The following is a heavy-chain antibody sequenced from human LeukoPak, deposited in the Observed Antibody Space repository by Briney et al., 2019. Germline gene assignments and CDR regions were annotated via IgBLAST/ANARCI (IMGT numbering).Heavy chain of an antibody. CDR1: GGTFSSYG. J-gene: IGHJ6*02. CDR2: IIPIFGTA. D-gene: IGHD2-21*02. V-gene: IGHV1-69*13. Sequence: ASVKVSCKASGGTFSSYGISWVRQAPGQGLEWMGGIIPIFGTANYAQKFQGRVTITADESTSTAYMELSSLRSEDTAVYYCARAYCGGDCYSLIVANYYYGMDVWGQGTTVTVSS. CDR3: ARAYCGGDCYSLIVANYYYGMDV.